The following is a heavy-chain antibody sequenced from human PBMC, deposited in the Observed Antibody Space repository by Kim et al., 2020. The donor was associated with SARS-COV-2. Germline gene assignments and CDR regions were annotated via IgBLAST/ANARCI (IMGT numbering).Heavy chain of an antibody. Sequence: GGSLRLSCAASGFTFSSYAMSWVRQAPGKGLEWVSAISGSGGSTYYADSVKGRFTISRDNSKNTLYLQMNSLRAEDTAVYYCAKAHHYYDSSGSQFDIWGQGTMVTVSS. CDR2: ISGSGGST. J-gene: IGHJ3*02. D-gene: IGHD3-22*01. CDR3: AKAHHYYDSSGSQFDI. CDR1: GFTFSSYA. V-gene: IGHV3-23*01.